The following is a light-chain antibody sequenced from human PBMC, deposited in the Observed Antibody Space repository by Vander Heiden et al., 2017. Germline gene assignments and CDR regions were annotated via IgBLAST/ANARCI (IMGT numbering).Light chain of an antibody. J-gene: IGKJ1*01. Sequence: TQMPQPPSTLSASVGDRVTITCRASQSISNWLAWYQQKPGKAPKVLIYKASSLESGVPSRFSGSGSGTEFTLTISSLQPDDFATYCCQQYNSYSWTFGQGTKVEIK. CDR1: QSISNW. V-gene: IGKV1-5*03. CDR2: KAS. CDR3: QQYNSYSWT.